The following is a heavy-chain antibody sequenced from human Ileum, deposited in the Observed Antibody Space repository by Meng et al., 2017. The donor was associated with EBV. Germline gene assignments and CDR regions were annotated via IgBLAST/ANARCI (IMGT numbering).Heavy chain of an antibody. Sequence: VRLPGLGAGLLDVVVHFFSTCFAHNGTVRTYGYYLTMIRQTPGKALELIGYMSYPGSPNYKSTLKSRVTISVAKSKNQFSLKRSSGTAADTAVYYGARERGGGDRGIQWGQGTLVTVSS. CDR3: ARERGGGDRGIQ. D-gene: IGHD2-21*02. CDR1: NGTVRTYGYY. CDR2: MSYPGSP. V-gene: IGHV4-61*08. J-gene: IGHJ4*02.